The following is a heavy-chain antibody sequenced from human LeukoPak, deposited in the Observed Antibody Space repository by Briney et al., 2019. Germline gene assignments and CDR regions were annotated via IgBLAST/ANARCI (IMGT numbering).Heavy chain of an antibody. V-gene: IGHV4-34*01. Sequence: SETLSLTCAVYGGSFSGYYWSWIRQPPGKGLEWIGEINHSGSTNYNPPLKSRVTISVDTSKNQFSLKLSSVTAADTAVYYCARAGSSWRIDYWGQGTLVTVSS. CDR2: INHSGST. CDR3: ARAGSSWRIDY. CDR1: GGSFSGYY. D-gene: IGHD6-13*01. J-gene: IGHJ4*02.